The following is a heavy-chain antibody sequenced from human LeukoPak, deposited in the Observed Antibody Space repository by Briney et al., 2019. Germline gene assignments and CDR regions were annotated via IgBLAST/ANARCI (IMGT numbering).Heavy chain of an antibody. CDR1: GYTFTSYY. D-gene: IGHD3-10*01. V-gene: IGHV1-46*01. J-gene: IGHJ4*02. Sequence: ASVKVSCKASGYTFTSYYMHWVRQAPGQGLEWMGIINPSGGSTSYAQKFQGRVTMTEDTSTDTAYMELSSLRSEDTAVYYCATSFGEFWGQGTLVTVSS. CDR2: INPSGGST. CDR3: ATSFGEF.